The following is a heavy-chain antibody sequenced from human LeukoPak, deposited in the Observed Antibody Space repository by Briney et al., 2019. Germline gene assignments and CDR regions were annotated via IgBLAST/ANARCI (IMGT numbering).Heavy chain of an antibody. CDR1: GFTFSDYS. Sequence: GGSLRLSCAASGFTFSDYSMSWVRQVPGKGLEWVSGIGRVDYTYYADSVKGRFTISRDNSKNTVYLQMNSLRAEDTAIYYCVKDRPCDGCMPMDAWGQGTTVTVSS. CDR2: IGRVDYT. J-gene: IGHJ6*02. V-gene: IGHV3-23*01. CDR3: VKDRPCDGCMPMDA. D-gene: IGHD5-24*01.